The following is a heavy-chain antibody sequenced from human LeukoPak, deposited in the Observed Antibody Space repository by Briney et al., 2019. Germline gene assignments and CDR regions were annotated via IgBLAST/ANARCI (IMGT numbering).Heavy chain of an antibody. CDR1: GFTFSSYA. CDR3: ARGPRDTAMADYFDY. D-gene: IGHD5-18*01. V-gene: IGHV3-30-3*01. Sequence: GGSLRLSCAASGFTFSSYAMHWVRQAPGKGLEWVAVISYDGSNKYYADSVKGRFTISRDNSKNTLYLQMNSLRAEDTAVYYCARGPRDTAMADYFDYWGQGTLVTVSS. CDR2: ISYDGSNK. J-gene: IGHJ4*02.